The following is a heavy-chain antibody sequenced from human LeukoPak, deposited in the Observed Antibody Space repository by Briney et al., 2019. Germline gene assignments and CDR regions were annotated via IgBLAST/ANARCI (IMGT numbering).Heavy chain of an antibody. CDR2: IRGYSGNT. CDR1: GYTLTSYG. Sequence: GASVKVSCKASGYTLTSYGISWVRQAPGQGLEWVGWIRGYSGNTNYAQKLQDRVTMTKDTYTSTAYMELRSLRSDDTAVYYCARVYDSSGFQFDPWGQGTLVTVSS. J-gene: IGHJ5*02. V-gene: IGHV1-18*01. CDR3: ARVYDSSGFQFDP. D-gene: IGHD3-22*01.